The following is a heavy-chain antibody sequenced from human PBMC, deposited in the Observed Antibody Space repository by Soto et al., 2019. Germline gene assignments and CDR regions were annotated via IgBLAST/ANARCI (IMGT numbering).Heavy chain of an antibody. J-gene: IGHJ6*02. D-gene: IGHD3-3*01. Sequence: ASVKVSCKASGYTFTSYDINWVRQATGQGLEWMGWMNPNSGNTGYAQKFQGRVTMTRNTSISTAYMELSSLRSEDTAVYYCARVLSWASYYDFWIGYYSDYYYGMDVWGQGSTVTVSS. V-gene: IGHV1-8*01. CDR3: ARVLSWASYYDFWIGYYSDYYYGMDV. CDR1: GYTFTSYD. CDR2: MNPNSGNT.